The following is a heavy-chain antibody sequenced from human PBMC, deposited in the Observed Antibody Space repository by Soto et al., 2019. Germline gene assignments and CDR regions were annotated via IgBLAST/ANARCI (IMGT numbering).Heavy chain of an antibody. CDR3: VRGGIAGNWFDP. CDR2: IFHSGST. CDR1: GGSITSGGFY. J-gene: IGHJ5*02. V-gene: IGHV4-31*03. Sequence: QVQLQESGPGLVKPSQTLSLTCSVSGGSITSGGFYWSWVRQHSEKGLEWIAYIFHSGSTDYNPSLKSRIIISADTSKNQFSLKLTSVTAADTAVYYCVRGGIAGNWFDPWGQGTLVTVSS. D-gene: IGHD6-13*01.